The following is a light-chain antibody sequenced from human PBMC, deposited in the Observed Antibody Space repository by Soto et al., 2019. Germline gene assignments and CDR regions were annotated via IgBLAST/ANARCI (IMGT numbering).Light chain of an antibody. V-gene: IGKV3-20*01. Sequence: EIFMTQSPGTLSLSQWEIATLSWRASQSVSNNYLAWYQQKPGQAPRLLIYGASNRATGIPDRFSGSGSGTDFTLTISRLEPEDFAVYYCQQYGSSGTFGQGTKV. CDR2: GAS. CDR3: QQYGSSGT. CDR1: QSVSNNY. J-gene: IGKJ1*01.